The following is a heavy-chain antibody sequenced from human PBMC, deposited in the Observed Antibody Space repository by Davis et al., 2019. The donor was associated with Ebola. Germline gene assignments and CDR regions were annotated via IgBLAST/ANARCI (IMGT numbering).Heavy chain of an antibody. D-gene: IGHD6-19*01. J-gene: IGHJ6*02. Sequence: ASVKVSCKASGYTFTGYYMHWVRQAPGQGLEWMGWMNPNSGNTGYAQKFQGRVTMTRNTSISTVYMELSSLRSEDTAVYYCARDIRVRSGWQYYYYYYGMDVWGQGTTVTVSS. CDR2: MNPNSGNT. V-gene: IGHV1-8*02. CDR1: GYTFTGYY. CDR3: ARDIRVRSGWQYYYYYYGMDV.